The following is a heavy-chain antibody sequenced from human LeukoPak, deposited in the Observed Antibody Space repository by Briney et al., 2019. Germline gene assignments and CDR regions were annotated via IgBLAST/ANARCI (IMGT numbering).Heavy chain of an antibody. CDR1: RFTFSSYA. J-gene: IGHJ4*02. D-gene: IGHD3-22*01. CDR2: INSDGIST. Sequence: PGGSLRLSCAASRFTFSSYAMSWVRQAPGKGLVWVSRINSDGISTSYADSVKGRFTISRDNAKNTLYLQMNSLRAEDTAVYYCARDGNYYDSSGPADYWGQGTLVTVSS. CDR3: ARDGNYYDSSGPADY. V-gene: IGHV3-74*01.